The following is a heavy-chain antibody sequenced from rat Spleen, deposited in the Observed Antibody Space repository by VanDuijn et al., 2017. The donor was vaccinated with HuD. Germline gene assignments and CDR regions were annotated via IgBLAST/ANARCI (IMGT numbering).Heavy chain of an antibody. J-gene: IGHJ2*01. Sequence: EVQLVESGGGLVQPGRSLKLSCVASGFTFSRYWMYWIRQAPGKRLEWVSSIKTDGGSTYYPDSVKGRFTISRDNAKSTLYLQMDSLRSEDTATYYCARQWDSWGQGVMVTVSS. CDR1: GFTFSRYW. CDR2: IKTDGGST. CDR3: ARQWDS. V-gene: IGHV5-58*01. D-gene: IGHD1-1*01.